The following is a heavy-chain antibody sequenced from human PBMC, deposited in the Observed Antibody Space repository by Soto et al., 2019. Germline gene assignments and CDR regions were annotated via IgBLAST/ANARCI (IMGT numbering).Heavy chain of an antibody. CDR1: GGSISSYY. J-gene: IGHJ5*02. CDR2: IYYSGST. V-gene: IGHV4-39*01. CDR3: ARLRPESTAMVIGHNWFDP. D-gene: IGHD5-18*01. Sequence: SETLSLTCTVSGGSISSYYWGWIRQPPGKGLEWIGSIYYSGSTYYNPSLKSRVTISVDTSKNQFSLKLSSVTAADTAVYYCARLRPESTAMVIGHNWFDPWGQGTLVTVSS.